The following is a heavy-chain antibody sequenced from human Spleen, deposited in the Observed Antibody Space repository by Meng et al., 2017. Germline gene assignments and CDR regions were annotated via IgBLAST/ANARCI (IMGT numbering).Heavy chain of an antibody. J-gene: IGHJ4*02. CDR3: ARVAYRWGGDCSYFDY. CDR1: GGSFCGYY. D-gene: IGHD2-21*02. V-gene: IGHV4-34*01. CDR2: INHSGST. Sequence: QVQLQQWGAGLFKPSEPLSLPCAVYGGSFCGYYWSWIPQPPGKGLEWIGEINHSGSTNYNPSLKSRVTISVDTSKNQFSLKLSSVTAADTAVYYCARVAYRWGGDCSYFDYWGQGTLVTVSS.